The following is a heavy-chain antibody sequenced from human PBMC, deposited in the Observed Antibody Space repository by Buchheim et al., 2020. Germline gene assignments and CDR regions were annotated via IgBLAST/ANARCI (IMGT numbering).Heavy chain of an antibody. D-gene: IGHD4-11*01. V-gene: IGHV4-34*01. CDR3: ARDYSNTTWMYYYYYYGMDV. J-gene: IGHJ6*02. Sequence: QVQLQQWGAGLLKPSETLSLTCAVYGGSFSGYYWSWIRQPPGKGLEWIGEINHSGSTKYNPSLKSRVTISVDTSKHQFSLKLSSVTAADTAVYYCARDYSNTTWMYYYYYYGMDVWGQGTT. CDR1: GGSFSGYY. CDR2: INHSGST.